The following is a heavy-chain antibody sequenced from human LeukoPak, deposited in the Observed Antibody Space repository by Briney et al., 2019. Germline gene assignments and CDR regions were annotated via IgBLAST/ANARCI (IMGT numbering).Heavy chain of an antibody. CDR3: ARLRDALDV. Sequence: PSETLSLTCTVSGGSISNYYWGWVRQPPGKGLEWIGFIYYNGNTNYNPSLKSRVTISVDTSKNQFSLRLTSVTAADTAVYYCARLRDALDVWGQGTMVTVSS. V-gene: IGHV4-59*01. CDR2: IYYNGNT. J-gene: IGHJ3*01. CDR1: GGSISNYY.